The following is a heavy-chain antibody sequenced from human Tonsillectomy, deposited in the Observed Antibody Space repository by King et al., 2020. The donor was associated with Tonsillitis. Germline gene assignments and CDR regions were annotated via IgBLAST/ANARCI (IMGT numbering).Heavy chain of an antibody. D-gene: IGHD2-15*01. CDR3: ARAGYCSGGSCYWGLGY. CDR2: IYYSGST. J-gene: IGHJ4*02. V-gene: IGHV4-30-4*01. Sequence: VQLQESGPGLVKPSQTLSLTCTVSGGSISSGDYYWSWIRQPPGKGLEWIGYIYYSGSTYYNPSLKSRVTISVDTSKNQFSLKRSSVTAADTAVYYCARAGYCSGGSCYWGLGYWGQGTLVTVSS. CDR1: GGSISSGDYY.